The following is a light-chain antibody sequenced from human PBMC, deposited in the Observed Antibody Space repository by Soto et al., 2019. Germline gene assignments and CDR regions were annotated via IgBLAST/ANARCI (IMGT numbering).Light chain of an antibody. Sequence: EIVMTQSPATLTVSPGERATLSCRASPSISSNLAWYQQKAGQAPRLLIYGASARATGIPARFSGSGSGTEFTLTISSLQSEDFAIYYCQQDNDWPLTFGPGTKVDI. CDR1: PSISSN. V-gene: IGKV3-15*01. CDR3: QQDNDWPLT. J-gene: IGKJ3*01. CDR2: GAS.